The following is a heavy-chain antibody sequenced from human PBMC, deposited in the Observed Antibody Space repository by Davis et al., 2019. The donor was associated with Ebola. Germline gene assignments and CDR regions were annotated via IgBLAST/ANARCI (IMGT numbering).Heavy chain of an antibody. CDR2: INYNGST. CDR3: ARAATVGAWFDP. D-gene: IGHD4-11*01. CDR1: GWSFSGYH. J-gene: IGHJ5*02. Sequence: MPSETLSPPCALYGWSFSGYHWSWIRQPPGKGLEWIGEINYNGSTNYHPSPKSRVTISVDTSKNQFSLKLSSVTAADTAVYYCARAATVGAWFDPWGQGTLVTVSS. V-gene: IGHV4-34*01.